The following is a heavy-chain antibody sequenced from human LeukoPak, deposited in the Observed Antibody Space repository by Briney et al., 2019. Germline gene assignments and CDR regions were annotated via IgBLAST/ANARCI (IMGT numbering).Heavy chain of an antibody. Sequence: PSGTLSLTCGVSGGSISSTNWWTWVRQPPGGGLEWIGEVHLSGRTHYNPSLESRVTMSVDMSENHISLKLTSVTAADTAVYYCAREGGFYRPLDYSGQGTLVIASS. CDR2: VHLSGRT. CDR3: AREGGFYRPLDY. D-gene: IGHD2/OR15-2a*01. J-gene: IGHJ4*02. V-gene: IGHV4-4*02. CDR1: GGSISSTNW.